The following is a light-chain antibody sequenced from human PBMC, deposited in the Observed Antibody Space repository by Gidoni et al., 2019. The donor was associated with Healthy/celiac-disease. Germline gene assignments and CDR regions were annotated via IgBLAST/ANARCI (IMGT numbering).Light chain of an antibody. V-gene: IGKV3-20*01. CDR2: GAS. Sequence: ECVLTQSPGTLSLSPGERATPSCRASQSVSSSYLAWYQQKPGQAPRLLIYGASSRATGIPDRFSGSGSGTDFTLTISRLEPEDFAVYYCQQYGSSPRTFGQXTKVEIK. J-gene: IGKJ1*01. CDR3: QQYGSSPRT. CDR1: QSVSSSY.